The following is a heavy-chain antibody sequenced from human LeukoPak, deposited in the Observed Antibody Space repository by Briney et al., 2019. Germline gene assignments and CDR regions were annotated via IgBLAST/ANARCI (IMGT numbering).Heavy chain of an antibody. V-gene: IGHV3-23*01. CDR3: AKGIGSSGASSVFDY. CDR1: GFTFSSYA. D-gene: IGHD6-6*01. Sequence: GGSLRLSCAASGFTFSSYAMSWVRQAPGKGLEWVSAISDSGGSTYYADSVKGRFTISRDNSKNTLYLQMNSLRAEDTAVYYCAKGIGSSGASSVFDYWGQGTLVTVSS. J-gene: IGHJ4*02. CDR2: ISDSGGST.